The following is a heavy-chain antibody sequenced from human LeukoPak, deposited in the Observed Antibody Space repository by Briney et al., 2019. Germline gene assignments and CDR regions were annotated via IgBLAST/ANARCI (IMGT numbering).Heavy chain of an antibody. CDR3: AKGRCSGGSCYGRGFDY. V-gene: IGHV3-23*01. J-gene: IGHJ4*02. Sequence: PVGSLRLSCAASGLTFNSYAMSWVRQAPGKGLEWVSAISGSGGSTYYADSVKGRFTISRDNSKNTLYLQMNSLRAEDTAVYYCAKGRCSGGSCYGRGFDYWGQGTLVTVSS. CDR2: ISGSGGST. D-gene: IGHD2-15*01. CDR1: GLTFNSYA.